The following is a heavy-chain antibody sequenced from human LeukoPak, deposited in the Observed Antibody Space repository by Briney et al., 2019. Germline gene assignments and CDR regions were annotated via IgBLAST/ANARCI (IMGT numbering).Heavy chain of an antibody. CDR2: ISWNSGSI. J-gene: IGHJ4*02. Sequence: PGGSLRLSCAASGFTFDDYAMHWVRQAPGKGLEWVSGISWNSGSIGYADSVKGRFTISRGNAKNSLYLQMNSLRAEDTALYYCAKEAPRSSSFDYWGQGTLVTVSS. V-gene: IGHV3-9*01. CDR3: AKEAPRSSSFDY. D-gene: IGHD6-6*01. CDR1: GFTFDDYA.